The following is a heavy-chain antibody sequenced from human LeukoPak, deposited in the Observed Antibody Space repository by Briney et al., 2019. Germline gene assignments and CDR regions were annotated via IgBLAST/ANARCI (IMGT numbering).Heavy chain of an antibody. V-gene: IGHV3-23*01. D-gene: IGHD1-26*01. CDR2: ISGSGGST. J-gene: IGHJ4*02. CDR1: GFTFSSYA. CDR3: ARDKIVGATHFDY. Sequence: GGSLRLSCAASGFTFSSYAMSWVPQAPGQGLEWVSAISGSGGSTYYADSVKGRFTIPRDNAKNSLYLHMNSLRAEDTAVYYCARDKIVGATHFDYWGQGTLVTVSS.